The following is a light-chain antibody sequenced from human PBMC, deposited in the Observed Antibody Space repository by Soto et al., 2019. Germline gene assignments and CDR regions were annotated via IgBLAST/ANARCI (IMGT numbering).Light chain of an antibody. J-gene: IGKJ3*01. CDR3: QQYNKWPPFT. V-gene: IGKV3-15*01. Sequence: EIVMTQSPATLSVSPGERATLSCRASQSVSSNLAWYQQKAGQAPRLLIYGASTRATGIPARFSGSGSGTEFTLTISSLQSEDFAVYYCQQYNKWPPFTFGPGT. CDR1: QSVSSN. CDR2: GAS.